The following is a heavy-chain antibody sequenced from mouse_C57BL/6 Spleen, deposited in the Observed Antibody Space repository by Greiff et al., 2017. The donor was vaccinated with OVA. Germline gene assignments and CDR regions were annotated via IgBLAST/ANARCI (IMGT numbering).Heavy chain of an antibody. D-gene: IGHD2-4*01. Sequence: QVQLQQPGAELVKPGASVKMSCKASGYTFTSYWITWVKQRPGKGLEWIGDIYPGSGSTNYNEKFKSKATLPVDTSSSTAYMQLSSLTSEDSAVYYCARRGYDYDGRFFDYWGQGTTLTVSS. CDR3: ARRGYDYDGRFFDY. CDR1: GYTFTSYW. CDR2: IYPGSGST. J-gene: IGHJ2*01. V-gene: IGHV1-55*01.